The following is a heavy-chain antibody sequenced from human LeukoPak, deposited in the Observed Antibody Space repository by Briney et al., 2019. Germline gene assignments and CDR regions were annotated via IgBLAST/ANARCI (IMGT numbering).Heavy chain of an antibody. CDR3: ARVTPGGSHALDY. V-gene: IGHV4-30-2*01. Sequence: SQTLSLTCTVSGDSISRDGYYWSWIRQPPGKGLEWIGYIYHSGGAYSNPSLKSRGTISVVKSKNQFSLSLNSVTAADTAVYYCARVTPGGSHALDYWGQGTLVIVSS. CDR2: IYHSGGA. D-gene: IGHD3-16*01. CDR1: GDSISRDGYY. J-gene: IGHJ4*02.